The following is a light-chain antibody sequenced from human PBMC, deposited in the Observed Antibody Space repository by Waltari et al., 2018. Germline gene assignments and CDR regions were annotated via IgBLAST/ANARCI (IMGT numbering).Light chain of an antibody. J-gene: IGKJ2*03. CDR1: QSISSW. V-gene: IGKV1-12*01. CDR2: KAS. Sequence: DIQMTQSPSSLSASVGDTVTLTCRASQSISSWLDWYQQKPGKAPKLLIYKASSLQSGVPSRFSGSGSGTEFTLTISSLQPEDFATYYCLQYNSSPYSFGQGTKVEIK. CDR3: LQYNSSPYS.